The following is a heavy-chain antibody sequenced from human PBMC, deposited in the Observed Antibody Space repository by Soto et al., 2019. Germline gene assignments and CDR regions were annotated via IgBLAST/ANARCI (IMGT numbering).Heavy chain of an antibody. J-gene: IGHJ4*02. Sequence: QMQLVQSGAEVKKTGSSVTVSCKALGNTFTYRYLHWVRQAPGQALEWMGWITPFSGDVHYAQKFQERVTITRDRSINTAYMQMXXXRSEDTXMYFXXXXXXXXGPFTWELPDHWGQGTLVTVSS. CDR3: XXXXXXXGPFTWELPDH. CDR2: ITPFSGDV. D-gene: IGHD1-26*01. V-gene: IGHV1-45*02. CDR1: GNTFTYRY.